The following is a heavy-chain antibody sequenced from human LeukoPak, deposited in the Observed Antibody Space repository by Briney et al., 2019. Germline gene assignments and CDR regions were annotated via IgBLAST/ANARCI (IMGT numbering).Heavy chain of an antibody. CDR2: ISGGGGFT. CDR1: GVSFSGYA. Sequence: GGSLRLSRAASGVSFSGYAMSWVRQAPGHGLEWVSAISGGGGFTYYADSVKGRFTISRDNSKNTLYLHMNSLRAEDTAVYFCAKDLGAYDILTGYTPLGYWGQGTLVTVSS. CDR3: AKDLGAYDILTGYTPLGY. D-gene: IGHD3-9*01. V-gene: IGHV3-23*01. J-gene: IGHJ4*02.